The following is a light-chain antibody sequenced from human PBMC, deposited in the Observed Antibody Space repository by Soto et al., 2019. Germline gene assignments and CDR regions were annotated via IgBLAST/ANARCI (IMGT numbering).Light chain of an antibody. CDR2: DVS. Sequence: QSALTQPASVSGSPGQSITISCTGTSSDVGGYNYVSWYQQHPGKAPKLMSYDVSNRPSGVSNRFSGSKSGNTASLTISGLQSEDEADYYCSSYTSSSTLIVFGTGTKLTFL. V-gene: IGLV2-14*01. CDR3: SSYTSSSTLIV. J-gene: IGLJ1*01. CDR1: SSDVGGYNY.